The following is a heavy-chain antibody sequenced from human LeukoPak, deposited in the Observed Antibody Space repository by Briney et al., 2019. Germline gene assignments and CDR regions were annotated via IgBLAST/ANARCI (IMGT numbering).Heavy chain of an antibody. CDR2: MYTSGRT. J-gene: IGHJ4*02. D-gene: IGHD1-26*01. CDR1: GASINSYY. CDR3: ANGGNSGSYFED. Sequence: SETLSLTCTVSGASINSYYWSRIRQPAGKGLEWIGRMYTSGRTHYSPSLESRLTMSVDTSKNQFSLKLTSVTAADTAVYYCANGGNSGSYFEDWGQGTLVTVSS. V-gene: IGHV4-4*07.